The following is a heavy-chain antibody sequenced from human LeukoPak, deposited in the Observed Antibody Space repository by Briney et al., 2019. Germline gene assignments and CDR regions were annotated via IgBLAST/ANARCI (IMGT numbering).Heavy chain of an antibody. Sequence: PGGSLRLSCAASGFTFSSYSMNWVRQAPGKGLEWVSSISGSSSYIYYADSVKGRFTISRDNAKNSLYLQMNSLRAEDTAVYYCARVDSGYIFDYWGQGTLVTVSS. CDR1: GFTFSSYS. D-gene: IGHD3-10*01. CDR2: ISGSSSYI. V-gene: IGHV3-21*01. CDR3: ARVDSGYIFDY. J-gene: IGHJ4*02.